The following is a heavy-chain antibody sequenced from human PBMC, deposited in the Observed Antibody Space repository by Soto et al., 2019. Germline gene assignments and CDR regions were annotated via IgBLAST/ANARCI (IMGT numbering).Heavy chain of an antibody. CDR3: ARDRGGYCSGGRCSEAWYAH. Sequence: QVQLLQSEAEAKKPGASVKVSCEASGYTFTSYPILWVRQAPGQRLEWMGWINTGNGYTQYSQKFQARVTITRDTSARTSYMQLSRLRSEDTAVYYCARDRGGYCSGGRCSEAWYAHWGQGTLVTVSS. CDR1: GYTFTSYP. D-gene: IGHD2-15*01. J-gene: IGHJ5*02. CDR2: INTGNGYT. V-gene: IGHV1-3*04.